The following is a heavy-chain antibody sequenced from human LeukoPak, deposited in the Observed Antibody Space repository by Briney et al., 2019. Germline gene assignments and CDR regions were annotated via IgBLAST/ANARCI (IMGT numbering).Heavy chain of an antibody. CDR3: ARLRYYDFWSGYIY. CDR2: IYYSGST. J-gene: IGHJ4*02. D-gene: IGHD3-3*01. V-gene: IGHV4-39*01. Sequence: SETLSLTCTVSGGSISSSSYYWGWIRQPPGKGLERIGSIYYSGSTYYNPSLKSRVTISVDTSKNQFSLKLSSVTAADTAVYYCARLRYYDFWSGYIYWGQGTLVTVSS. CDR1: GGSISSSSYY.